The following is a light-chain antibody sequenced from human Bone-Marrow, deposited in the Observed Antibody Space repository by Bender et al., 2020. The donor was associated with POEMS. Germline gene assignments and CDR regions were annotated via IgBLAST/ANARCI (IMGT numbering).Light chain of an antibody. CDR3: AAWDKSLSGTV. Sequence: HSVLTQPPSASGTPGQRVIISCSGSYSSIGSNYIYWYQQFPGTAPKLLIYNNDQRPSGVPDRFSGSKSGTSASLAISGLRSEDEADYYCAAWDKSLSGTVFGGGTKLTVL. V-gene: IGLV1-47*01. J-gene: IGLJ3*02. CDR1: YSSIGSNY. CDR2: NND.